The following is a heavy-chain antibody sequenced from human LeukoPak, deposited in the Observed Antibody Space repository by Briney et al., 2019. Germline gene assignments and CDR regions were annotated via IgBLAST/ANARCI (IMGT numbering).Heavy chain of an antibody. CDR1: GFTFGDYG. V-gene: IGHV3-49*04. D-gene: IGHD3-10*01. J-gene: IGHJ4*02. CDR3: TGSFGELTFFAY. CDR2: IRSKTYGGTT. Sequence: PGGSLRLSCTASGFTFGDYGMIWVRQAPGKGLEGVGFIRSKTYGGTTEYGASVKCRFTISRDDSKSIAYLQMNSLKTEDTAVYYCTGSFGELTFFAYWGQGTLVTVSS.